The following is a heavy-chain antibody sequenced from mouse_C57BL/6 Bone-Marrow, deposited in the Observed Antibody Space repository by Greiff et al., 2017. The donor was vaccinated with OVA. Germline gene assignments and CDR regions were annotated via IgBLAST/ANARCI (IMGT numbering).Heavy chain of an antibody. CDR1: GFTFSDFY. CDR2: SRNKANDYTT. Sequence: EVKLMESGGGLVQSGRSLRLSCATSGFTFSDFYMEWVRQAPGKGLEWIAASRNKANDYTTEYSASVKGRFIVSRDTSPSILYLQMNALRAEDTAIYYCARDEGSPFTYWGQGTLVTVSA. CDR3: ARDEGSPFTY. J-gene: IGHJ3*01. V-gene: IGHV7-1*01.